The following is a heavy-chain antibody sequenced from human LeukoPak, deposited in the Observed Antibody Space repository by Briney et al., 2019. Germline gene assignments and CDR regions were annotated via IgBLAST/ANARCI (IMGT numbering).Heavy chain of an antibody. Sequence: SETLSLTCTVSGGSISSYYWSWIRQPPGKGLEWIGYIYYSGSTNYNPSLKSRVTISVDTSKNQFSLKLSSVTAADTAVYYCARDGFGRGPGLADWFDPWGQGTLVTVSS. D-gene: IGHD3-10*01. J-gene: IGHJ5*02. CDR2: IYYSGST. V-gene: IGHV4-59*01. CDR3: ARDGFGRGPGLADWFDP. CDR1: GGSISSYY.